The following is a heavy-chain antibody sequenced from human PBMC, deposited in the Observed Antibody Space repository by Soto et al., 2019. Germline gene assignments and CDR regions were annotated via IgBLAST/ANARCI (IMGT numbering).Heavy chain of an antibody. CDR3: AREPPLYSSSWYWFDP. D-gene: IGHD6-13*01. V-gene: IGHV4-34*01. CDR1: GGSFSGYY. CDR2: INHSGST. J-gene: IGHJ5*02. Sequence: SETLSLTCAVYGGSFSGYYWSWIRQPPGKGLEWIGEINHSGSTNYNPSLKSRVTISVDTSKNQFSLKLSSVTAADTAVYYCAREPPLYSSSWYWFDPWGQGTLVTVSS.